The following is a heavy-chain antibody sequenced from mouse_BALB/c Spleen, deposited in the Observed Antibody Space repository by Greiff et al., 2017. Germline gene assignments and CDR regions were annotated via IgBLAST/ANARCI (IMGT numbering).Heavy chain of an antibody. V-gene: IGHV1S81*02. Sequence: VQLQESGAELVKPGASVKLSCKASGYTFTSYYMYWVKQRPGQGLEWIGEINPSNGGTNFNEKFKSKATLTVDKSSSTAYMQLSSLTSEDSAVYYCTRVAIYYDYDVGWFAYWGQGTLVTVSA. J-gene: IGHJ3*01. D-gene: IGHD2-4*01. CDR2: INPSNGGT. CDR3: TRVAIYYDYDVGWFAY. CDR1: GYTFTSYY.